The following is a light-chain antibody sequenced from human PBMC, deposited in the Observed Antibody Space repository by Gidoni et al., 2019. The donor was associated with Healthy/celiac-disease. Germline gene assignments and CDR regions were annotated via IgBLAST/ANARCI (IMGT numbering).Light chain of an antibody. Sequence: QSALTPGPPSASGSPGPSVTISCNGTSSDVVRYNFVSWYQHHPGKAPKLMIYEVSERPSGVPDRFSGSKSGNTASLTVTGLQAEDEADYYCSSYAGSNNLVFGGGTSLTVL. CDR3: SSYAGSNNLV. CDR2: EVS. CDR1: SSDVVRYNF. J-gene: IGLJ3*02. V-gene: IGLV2-8*01.